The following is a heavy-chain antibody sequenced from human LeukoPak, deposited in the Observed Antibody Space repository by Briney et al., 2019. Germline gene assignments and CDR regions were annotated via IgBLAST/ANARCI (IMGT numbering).Heavy chain of an antibody. CDR3: TTRGGAGIKPFDY. Sequence: GGSLRLSCAASGFTFSSYAMSWVRQAPGKGLEWVGRIKSKTDGGTTDYAAPVKGRFTISRDDSKNTLYLQMNSLKTEDTAVYYCTTRGGAGIKPFDYWGQGTLVTVSS. CDR2: IKSKTDGGTT. J-gene: IGHJ4*02. V-gene: IGHV3-15*01. CDR1: GFTFSSYA. D-gene: IGHD5-18*01.